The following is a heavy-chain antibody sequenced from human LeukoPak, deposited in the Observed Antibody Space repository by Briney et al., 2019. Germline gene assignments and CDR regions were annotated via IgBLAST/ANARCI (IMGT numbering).Heavy chain of an antibody. CDR1: GFTFSGSA. CDR2: IRSKTNIYAA. CDR3: TRLQTDSVLDVFDI. J-gene: IGHJ3*02. V-gene: IGHV3-73*01. Sequence: GGSLRLSCVASGFTFSGSAMHWVRKASGKGLEWVGRIRSKTNIYAAAYAASVKGRFTISRDDSKNTAYLQMNSLKTEDTAVYYCTRLQTDSVLDVFDIWGQGTMVTVSS. D-gene: IGHD5/OR15-5a*01.